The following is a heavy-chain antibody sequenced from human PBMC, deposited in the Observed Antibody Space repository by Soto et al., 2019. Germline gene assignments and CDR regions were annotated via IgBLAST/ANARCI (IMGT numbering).Heavy chain of an antibody. CDR2: LYWDDTR. V-gene: IGHV2-5*02. Sequence: QITLKESSPTLVKPTQTLTLTCSFSGFSLYTEGVGVGWIRQPPGKALEWLALLYWDDTRRYNPSLKNTLTIAKDTSENQVVLTVTDMGPVDTGTYFCAHYTTDTYFDVWGKGATVTVSS. D-gene: IGHD1-1*01. CDR1: GFSLYTEGVG. CDR3: AHYTTDTYFDV. J-gene: IGHJ6*04.